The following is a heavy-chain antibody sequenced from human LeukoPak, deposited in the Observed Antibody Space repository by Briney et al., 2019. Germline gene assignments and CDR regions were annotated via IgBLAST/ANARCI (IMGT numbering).Heavy chain of an antibody. CDR1: GFTFSSYA. V-gene: IGHV3-23*01. CDR3: AKCAGTTSFGFRSYYYYYTDV. Sequence: GGSLRLSCAASGFTFSSYAMSWVRQAPGKGLEWVSAISGSGGSTYYADSAKGRFTISRDNSKNTLYLQMNSLRAEDTAVYYCAKCAGTTSFGFRSYYYYYTDVWGKGTTVTVSS. D-gene: IGHD1-7*01. CDR2: ISGSGGST. J-gene: IGHJ6*03.